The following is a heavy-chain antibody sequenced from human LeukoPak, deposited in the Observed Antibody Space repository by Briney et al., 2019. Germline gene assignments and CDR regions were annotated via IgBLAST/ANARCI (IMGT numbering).Heavy chain of an antibody. V-gene: IGHV3-7*01. D-gene: IGHD3-10*01. CDR1: GLSLRNYW. CDR2: INQDGSDK. J-gene: IGHJ6*02. CDR3: AWYGVTHGLDV. Sequence: AGGSLRLSCAASGLSLRNYWMIWVRQAPGKGLEWVANINQDGSDKYYVDSVMGRFTISKDNAKNSVYLQMNSLRPEDTAIYYCAWYGVTHGLDVRGQGTTVTVSS.